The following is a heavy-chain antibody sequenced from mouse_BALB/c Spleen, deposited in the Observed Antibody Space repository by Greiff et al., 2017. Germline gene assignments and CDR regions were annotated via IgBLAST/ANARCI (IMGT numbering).Heavy chain of an antibody. V-gene: IGHV1S34*01. CDR2: ISCYNGAT. J-gene: IGHJ3*01. CDR1: GYSFTGYY. CDR3: ARRMDYGSRGVAY. D-gene: IGHD1-1*01. Sequence: LVKTGASVKISCKASGYSFTGYYMHWVKQSHGKSLEWIGYISCYNGATSYNQKFKGKATFTVDTSSSTAYMQFNSLTSEDSAVYYCARRMDYGSRGVAYWGQGTLVTVSA.